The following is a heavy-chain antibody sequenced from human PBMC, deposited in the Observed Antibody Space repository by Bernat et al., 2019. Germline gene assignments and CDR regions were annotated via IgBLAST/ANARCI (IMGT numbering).Heavy chain of an antibody. CDR2: ISGSGGST. CDR3: AKDISVPRIGLTTVTTCFDY. J-gene: IGHJ4*02. Sequence: EVQLVESGGGLVQPGGSLRLSCAASGFTFSSYAMSWVRQAPGKGLEWVSAISGSGGSTYYADSVKGRFTISRDNSKNTLYLQMNSLRAEDTAVYYCAKDISVPRIGLTTVTTCFDYWGQGTLVTVSS. V-gene: IGHV3-23*04. CDR1: GFTFSSYA. D-gene: IGHD4-17*01.